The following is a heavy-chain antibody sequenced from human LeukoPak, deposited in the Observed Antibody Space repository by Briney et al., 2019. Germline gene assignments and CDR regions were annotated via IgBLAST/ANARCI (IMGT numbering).Heavy chain of an antibody. V-gene: IGHV3-48*03. CDR2: ITTTGDRI. D-gene: IGHD3-10*01. Sequence: GGSLRLSCEASGFTFSSYEMNWVRQAPGKGLEWISYITTTGDRIQYADSVKGRFTISRDNAKNSLYLQMNSLRAEDTAVYYCARVTGGFDYWGQGTLVTVSS. CDR1: GFTFSSYE. CDR3: ARVTGGFDY. J-gene: IGHJ4*02.